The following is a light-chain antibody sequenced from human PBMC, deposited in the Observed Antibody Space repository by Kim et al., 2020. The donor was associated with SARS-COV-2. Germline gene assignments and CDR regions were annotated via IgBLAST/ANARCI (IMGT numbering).Light chain of an antibody. V-gene: IGKV3-15*01. CDR2: GAS. CDR1: ETVKTF. CDR3: QQHNEWPLT. Sequence: EIVMTQSPATLSVSLGERVTLSCRASETVKTFLAWYQQRPGQTPRLLIYGASTRATGIPARFSGSESGTDFTVTISSLQAEDAAVYYCQQHNEWPLTFGGGTKVDIK. J-gene: IGKJ4*01.